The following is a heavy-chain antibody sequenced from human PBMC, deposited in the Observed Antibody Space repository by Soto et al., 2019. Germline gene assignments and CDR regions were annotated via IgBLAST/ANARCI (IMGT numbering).Heavy chain of an antibody. CDR3: ARVSNRIVVVITH. J-gene: IGHJ4*02. V-gene: IGHV4-31*03. CDR2: IYYSGST. CDR1: GGSISSCGYY. D-gene: IGHD3-22*01. Sequence: TSETLSLTCTVPGGSISSCGYYWSWIRHHPGKGLEWIGYIYYSGSTYYNPSLKSRVTISVDTSKNQFSLKLSSVTAADTAVYYCARVSNRIVVVITHWGQGTLVTVS.